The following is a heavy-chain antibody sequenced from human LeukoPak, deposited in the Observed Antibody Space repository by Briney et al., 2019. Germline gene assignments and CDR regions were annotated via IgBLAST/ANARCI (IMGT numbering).Heavy chain of an antibody. CDR3: ARGKVIAARRPRINWFDP. J-gene: IGHJ5*02. D-gene: IGHD6-6*01. CDR2: INPNSGGT. Sequence: ASVKVSCKASGYTFTGYYMHWVRQAPGQGLEWMGWINPNSGGTNYAQKFQGRVTMTRDTSISTAYMELSRLRSDDTAVYYCARGKVIAARRPRINWFDPWGQGTLVTVSS. CDR1: GYTFTGYY. V-gene: IGHV1-2*02.